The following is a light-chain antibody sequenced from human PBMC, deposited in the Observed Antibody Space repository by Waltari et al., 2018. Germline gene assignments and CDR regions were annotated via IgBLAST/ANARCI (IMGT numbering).Light chain of an antibody. CDR1: SSDVGYYNY. J-gene: IGLJ1*01. CDR2: DVV. Sequence: QSALTQPRSVSGSPGQSVTISCTGTSSDVGYYNYVSWYQKYSGKAPKLIIYDVVKRPSGVPVRFSGSKSGNTASLTISGLQAEDEADYYCCSYAGSYSFVFGTGTDVTVL. V-gene: IGLV2-11*01. CDR3: CSYAGSYSFV.